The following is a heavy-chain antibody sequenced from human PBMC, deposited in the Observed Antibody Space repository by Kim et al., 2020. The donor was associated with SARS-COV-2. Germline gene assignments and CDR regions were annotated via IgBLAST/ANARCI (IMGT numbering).Heavy chain of an antibody. CDR2: IYHSGST. J-gene: IGHJ6*02. D-gene: IGHD3-10*01. CDR3: ARDPSPFGGRLRYHHYGMDV. Sequence: SETLSLTCAVSGGSISSSNWWSWVRQPPGKGLEWIGEIYHSGSTNYNPSLKSRVTISVDKSKNQFSLKLSSVTAADTAVYYCARDPSPFGGRLRYHHYGMDVWGQGTTVTVSS. V-gene: IGHV4-4*02. CDR1: GGSISSSNW.